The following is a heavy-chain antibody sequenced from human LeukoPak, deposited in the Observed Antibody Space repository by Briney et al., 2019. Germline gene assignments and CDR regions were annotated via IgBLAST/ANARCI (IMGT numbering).Heavy chain of an antibody. CDR2: IYYSGIT. D-gene: IGHD3-22*01. V-gene: IGHV4-59*01. CDR3: ARGDSSGSNCFDP. CDR1: GGSISRDY. J-gene: IGHJ5*02. Sequence: SETLPLTCSVSGGSISRDYWNWIRQPPGRGLEWIGYIYYSGITNYNPSLKSRVTISLDTSKNQFSLKLSSVTAADTAVYYCARGDSSGSNCFDPWGQGTLVTVSS.